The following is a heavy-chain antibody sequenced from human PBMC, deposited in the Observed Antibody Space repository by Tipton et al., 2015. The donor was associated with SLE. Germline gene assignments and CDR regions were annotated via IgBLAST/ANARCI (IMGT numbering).Heavy chain of an antibody. D-gene: IGHD2-15*01. CDR3: AGAWKGYCSGGTCYVLDY. CDR2: VDYSGAT. CDR1: GGSISSQY. V-gene: IGHV4-59*11. J-gene: IGHJ4*02. Sequence: TLSLTCTVSGGSISSQYWSWIRQPPGKGLEYIGFVDYSGATYYNPSRKTRVTMSVDLSKNQFNLKLRSVTASDPAEYYCAGAWKGYCSGGTCYVLDYWGQGTLVTVSS.